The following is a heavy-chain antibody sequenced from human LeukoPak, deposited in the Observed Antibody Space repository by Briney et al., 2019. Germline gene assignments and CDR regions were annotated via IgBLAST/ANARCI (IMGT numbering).Heavy chain of an antibody. CDR2: ISGSGGST. V-gene: IGHV3-23*01. CDR1: GFTFSSYA. Sequence: GGSLRLSCAASGFTFSSYAMSWVRQAPGKGLEWVSAISGSGGSTYYADSVKGRFTISRDNSKNTLYLQMNSLRAEDTAVYYCAKSPGRSSSWYYISWYSDLWGRGTLVTVSS. D-gene: IGHD6-13*01. J-gene: IGHJ2*01. CDR3: AKSPGRSSSWYYISWYSDL.